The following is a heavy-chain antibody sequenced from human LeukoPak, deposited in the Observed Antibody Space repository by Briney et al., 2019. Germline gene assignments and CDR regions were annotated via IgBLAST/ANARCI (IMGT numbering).Heavy chain of an antibody. J-gene: IGHJ4*02. Sequence: SETESLTCTVSGGSISSSSYYWGWIRQPPGKGLEWIGSIYYSGSTYYNPSLKSRVTISVDTSKNQFSLKLSSVTAADTAVYYCARGRGAAAEGYWGQGTLVTVSS. V-gene: IGHV4-39*01. CDR1: GGSISSSSYY. CDR2: IYYSGST. D-gene: IGHD6-13*01. CDR3: ARGRGAAAEGY.